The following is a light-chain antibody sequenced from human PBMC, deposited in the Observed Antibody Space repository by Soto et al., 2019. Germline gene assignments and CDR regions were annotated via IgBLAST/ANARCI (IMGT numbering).Light chain of an antibody. J-gene: IGKJ1*01. CDR1: QSVGKY. CDR2: DAS. V-gene: IGKV3-11*01. CDR3: QQRGNWPPT. Sequence: IVLTQSPSTLSLSPGERATLSCRASQSVGKYLVWYQQKPGQAPRFLIYDASNRATGIPARFSGSGSGTDFTLTISSLEPEDFAVYYCQQRGNWPPTFGQGTKVDIK.